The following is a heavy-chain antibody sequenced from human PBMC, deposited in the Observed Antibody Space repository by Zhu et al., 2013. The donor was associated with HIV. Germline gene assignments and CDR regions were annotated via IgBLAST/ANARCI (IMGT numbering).Heavy chain of an antibody. V-gene: IGHV1-18*01. Sequence: QVQLVQSGAEVKKPGSSVKVSCKASGGTFSSYAISWVRQAPGQGLEWMGWISAYNGNTNYAQKLQGRVTMTTDTSTSTAYMELRSLRSEDTAVYYCARASVPRSRDGDFDYWGQGTLVTVSS. CDR1: GGTFSSYA. CDR3: ARASVPRSRDGDFDY. D-gene: IGHD1-1*01. CDR2: ISAYNGNT. J-gene: IGHJ4*02.